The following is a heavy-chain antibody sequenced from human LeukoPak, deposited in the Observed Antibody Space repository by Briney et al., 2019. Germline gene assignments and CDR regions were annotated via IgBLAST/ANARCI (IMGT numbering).Heavy chain of an antibody. CDR2: SNSEGSST. J-gene: IGHJ4*02. CDR1: GFTFSSYW. CDR3: ARGGDYPFDY. D-gene: IGHD4-17*01. Sequence: PGGPLRLSCAASGFTFSSYWKHWVRHAPGKGLVWVSRSNSEGSSTNYADSVKGRFTISRDNAKNTLYLQMNSLRAEDTAVYYCARGGDYPFDYWGQGTLVTVSS. V-gene: IGHV3-74*01.